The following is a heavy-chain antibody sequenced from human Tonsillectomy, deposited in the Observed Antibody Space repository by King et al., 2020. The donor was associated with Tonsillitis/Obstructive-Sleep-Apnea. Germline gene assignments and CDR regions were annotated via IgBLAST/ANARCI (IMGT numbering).Heavy chain of an antibody. CDR1: GGSISSYY. V-gene: IGHV4-59*08. J-gene: IGHJ2*01. Sequence: QLQESGPGLVKPSETLSLTCTVSGGSISSYYWSWIRQPPGKGLEWIGYIYYSGSTNYNPSLKSRVTISVDTSKNQFSLKLSSVTAADTAVYYCARRGYYDSSGPGLTNWYFDLWGRGTLVTVSS. D-gene: IGHD3-22*01. CDR2: IYYSGST. CDR3: ARRGYYDSSGPGLTNWYFDL.